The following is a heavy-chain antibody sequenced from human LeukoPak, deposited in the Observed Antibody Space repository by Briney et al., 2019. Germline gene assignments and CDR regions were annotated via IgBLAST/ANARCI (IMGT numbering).Heavy chain of an antibody. Sequence: ASVKVSCKASEYTFTGYYMHWVRQAPGQGLEWMGWINPNSGGTNYAQKFQGRVTMTRDTSISTAYMELSRLRSDDTAVYYCARLRSGVNYYYYYMDVWGKGTTVTVSS. CDR3: ARLRSGVNYYYYYMDV. CDR2: INPNSGGT. J-gene: IGHJ6*03. D-gene: IGHD3-10*01. CDR1: EYTFTGYY. V-gene: IGHV1-2*02.